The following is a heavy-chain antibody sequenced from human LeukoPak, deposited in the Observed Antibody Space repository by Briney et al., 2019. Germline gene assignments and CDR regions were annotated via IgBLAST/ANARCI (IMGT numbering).Heavy chain of an antibody. Sequence: GGSLRLSCAASGFTFSSYAMHWVRQAPGKGLEWVAVISYDGSNKYYADSVKGRFTISRDNSKNTLYLQMNSLRAEDTAVYYCARDQEVIVVVEAATFGYFDYWGQGTLVTVSS. CDR1: GFTFSSYA. CDR2: ISYDGSNK. CDR3: ARDQEVIVVVEAATFGYFDY. V-gene: IGHV3-30*04. J-gene: IGHJ4*02. D-gene: IGHD2-15*01.